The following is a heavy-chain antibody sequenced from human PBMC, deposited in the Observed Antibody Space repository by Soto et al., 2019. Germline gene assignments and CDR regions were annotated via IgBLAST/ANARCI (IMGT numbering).Heavy chain of an antibody. D-gene: IGHD5-12*01. J-gene: IGHJ5*02. V-gene: IGHV5-51*01. Sequence: GESLKISCKGSGYSFTSYWIGWVRQMPGKGLEWMGIIYPGDSDTRYSPSFQGQVTISADKSISTAYLQWSSLKASDTAMYYFAILYVGYSGYDPKGHNWFDPWGQGTLVTVSS. CDR1: GYSFTSYW. CDR2: IYPGDSDT. CDR3: AILYVGYSGYDPKGHNWFDP.